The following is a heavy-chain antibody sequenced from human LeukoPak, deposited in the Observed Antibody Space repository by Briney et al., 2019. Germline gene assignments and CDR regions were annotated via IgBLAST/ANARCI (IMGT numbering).Heavy chain of an antibody. CDR3: ARDDPLDKISSGWGP. J-gene: IGHJ5*02. CDR2: ISVYNGNT. Sequence: ASVKVSCKTSGYTFTNYGISWVRQAPGQGLEWMGWISVYNGNTNYAQKFQGRVTMTRDTSTSTVYMELSSLRSEDTAVYYCARDDPLDKISSGWGPWGQGTLVTVSS. CDR1: GYTFTNYG. D-gene: IGHD6-19*01. V-gene: IGHV1-18*01.